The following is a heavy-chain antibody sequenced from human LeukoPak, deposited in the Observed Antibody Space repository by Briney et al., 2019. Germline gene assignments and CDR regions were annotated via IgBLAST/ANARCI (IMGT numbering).Heavy chain of an antibody. CDR3: ALETVRYTYGHVDY. Sequence: SETLSLTCTVSGYSISSGYYWGWIRQPPGRGLEWIGNMYHSGSTYYNPSLKSRVTISVDRSKNQFSLKLSSVTAADTAVYYCALETVRYTYGHVDYWGKGTLVTVSS. V-gene: IGHV4-38-2*02. J-gene: IGHJ4*02. CDR1: GYSISSGYY. D-gene: IGHD5-18*01. CDR2: MYHSGST.